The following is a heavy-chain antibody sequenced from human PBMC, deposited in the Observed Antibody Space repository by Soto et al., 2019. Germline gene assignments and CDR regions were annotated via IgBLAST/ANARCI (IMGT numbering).Heavy chain of an antibody. Sequence: QVQLVESGGGVVQPGTSLRLSCEASGSTFSRYGMHWVRQAPGKGLEWVAFIWFDGSKKYYADSVKGRFTISRDNSKNTVYLQMNRLRAEDTAVYYCARAYYDSSDYYYTQHWGYFQHWGQGTLVTVSS. CDR1: GSTFSRYG. CDR3: ARAYYDSSDYYYTQHWGYFQH. D-gene: IGHD3-22*01. V-gene: IGHV3-33*01. CDR2: IWFDGSKK. J-gene: IGHJ1*01.